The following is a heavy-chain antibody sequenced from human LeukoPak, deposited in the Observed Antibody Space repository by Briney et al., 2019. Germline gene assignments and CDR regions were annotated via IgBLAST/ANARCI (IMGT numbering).Heavy chain of an antibody. D-gene: IGHD3-10*01. Sequence: PSETLSLTCTVSGGSISSGGYYWSWIRQHPGKGLERIGYIYYSGSTYYNPSLKSRVTISVDTSKNQFSLKLSSVTAADTAVYYCARAPVRGDLNWFDPWGQGTLVTVSS. CDR3: ARAPVRGDLNWFDP. J-gene: IGHJ5*02. V-gene: IGHV4-31*03. CDR1: GGSISSGGYY. CDR2: IYYSGST.